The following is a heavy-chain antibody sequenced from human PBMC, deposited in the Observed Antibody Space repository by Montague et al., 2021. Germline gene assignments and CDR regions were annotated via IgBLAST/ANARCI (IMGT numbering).Heavy chain of an antibody. Sequence: SETLSLTCTVSGASITSNIYYWGWTRQSPGKGLEWIGSIYYSGNSFYQPSLKSRITIAVDTSKNQFSLKLSSVTAADTAIYYCARVFRSWYVGWFGPWGQGTLVTVSS. CDR3: ARVFRSWYVGWFGP. J-gene: IGHJ5*02. D-gene: IGHD6-13*01. CDR1: GASITSNIYY. V-gene: IGHV4-39*07. CDR2: IYYSGNS.